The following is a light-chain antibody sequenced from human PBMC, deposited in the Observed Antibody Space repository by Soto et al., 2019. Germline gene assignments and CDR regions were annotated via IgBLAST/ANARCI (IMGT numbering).Light chain of an antibody. V-gene: IGKV3-11*01. CDR3: QQRSNWPLT. CDR1: QSVSSY. Sequence: EIVLTQSQATLSLSPGERATLSCRASQSVSSYLGWYRQKSGQAPRLLIYDASNRATGIPARFSGSGSWTDFTLTISSLEPEYFAVYYCQQRSNWPLTFGGGTRVYIK. CDR2: DAS. J-gene: IGKJ4*01.